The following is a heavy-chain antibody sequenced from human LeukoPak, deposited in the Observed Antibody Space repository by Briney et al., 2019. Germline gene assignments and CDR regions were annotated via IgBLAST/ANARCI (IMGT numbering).Heavy chain of an antibody. CDR1: GYSISSGYY. CDR3: ARMGVSYYYDSSTYYPTAFDV. CDR2: IFHSGSI. J-gene: IGHJ3*01. Sequence: SETLSLTCAVSGYSISSGYYWGWIRQSPGKGLEWIATIFHSGSIYYNPSLKSRVTLSVDTSKNQFSLRLNSVTAADTALYYCARMGVSYYYDSSTYYPTAFDVWGQGTMVSVSS. V-gene: IGHV4-38-2*01. D-gene: IGHD3-22*01.